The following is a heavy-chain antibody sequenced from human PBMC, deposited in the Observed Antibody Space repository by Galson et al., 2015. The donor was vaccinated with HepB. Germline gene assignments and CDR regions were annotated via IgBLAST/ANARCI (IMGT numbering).Heavy chain of an antibody. CDR2: IWNDGNNR. D-gene: IGHD3-16*01. Sequence: SLRLSCAASGFPFGNYGLHWVRQAPGKGLEWVAVIWNDGNNRYYSDSVKGRFSISRDNSKNTLYLQMNSLRAEDTAMYYCAKDAYKSSYYFDSWGQGALVTVSS. CDR3: AKDAYKSSYYFDS. J-gene: IGHJ4*02. CDR1: GFPFGNYG. V-gene: IGHV3-33*06.